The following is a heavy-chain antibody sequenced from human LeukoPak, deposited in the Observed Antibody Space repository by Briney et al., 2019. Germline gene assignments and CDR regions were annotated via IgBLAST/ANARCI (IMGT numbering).Heavy chain of an antibody. CDR1: GFTFSSYD. Sequence: GGSLRLSCAASGFTFSSYDMHWVRQATGKGLEWVSGISHVGDTYYSGSVKGRFTISRENAKNSLYLQMNSLRAGDTAVYYCARVRYVSSWSFDYWGQGTLVTVSS. J-gene: IGHJ4*02. V-gene: IGHV3-13*01. D-gene: IGHD6-13*01. CDR3: ARVRYVSSWSFDY. CDR2: ISHVGDT.